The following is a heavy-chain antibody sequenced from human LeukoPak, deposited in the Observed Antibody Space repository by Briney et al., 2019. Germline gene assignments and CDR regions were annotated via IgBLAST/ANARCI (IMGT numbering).Heavy chain of an antibody. CDR3: AREWDFGKTSSWYVGFGC. CDR1: GFIFSRYA. V-gene: IGHV3-30*04. D-gene: IGHD6-13*01. J-gene: IGHJ4*02. CDR2: VSHDGTNK. Sequence: PGRSLRLSCEASGFIFSRYAMNWVRQAPGKGLEWVAVVSHDGTNKDYADSVRGRFTISRDNSRNTMSLHLDSLRVEDTAVYYCAREWDFGKTSSWYVGFGCWGQGTLVIVSS.